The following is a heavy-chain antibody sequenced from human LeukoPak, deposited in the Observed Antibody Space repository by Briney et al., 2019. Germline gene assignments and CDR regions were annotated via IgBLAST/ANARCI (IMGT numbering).Heavy chain of an antibody. D-gene: IGHD6-6*01. CDR2: ISSSSSYI. V-gene: IGHV3-21*01. CDR1: GFTFSSYS. J-gene: IGHJ6*03. CDR3: ARGGSSSTIYYYYYYMDV. Sequence: GGSLRPSCAASGFTFSSYSMNWVRQAPGKGLEWVSSISSSSSYIYYADSVKGRFTISRDNAKNSLYLQMNSLRAEDTAVYYCARGGSSSTIYYYYYYMDVWGKGTTVTVSS.